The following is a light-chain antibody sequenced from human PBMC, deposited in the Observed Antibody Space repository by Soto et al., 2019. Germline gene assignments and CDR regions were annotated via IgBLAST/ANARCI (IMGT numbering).Light chain of an antibody. V-gene: IGKV3-11*01. CDR2: DAS. Sequence: EIVLTQSPAILSLSPGERATLSCRASQSINNYLAWYQQKPGQAPRLLIYDASNRATGIPARFSGSGSGTDFTHTTRSLQGEDFVVYFCQQRGILPPITVGQGTRLENK. CDR3: QQRGILPPIT. J-gene: IGKJ5*01. CDR1: QSINNY.